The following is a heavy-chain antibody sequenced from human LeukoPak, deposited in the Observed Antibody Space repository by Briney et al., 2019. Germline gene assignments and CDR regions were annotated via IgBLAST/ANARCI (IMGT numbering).Heavy chain of an antibody. J-gene: IGHJ4*02. CDR2: ISYDGSNK. CDR1: GFTFSSSA. D-gene: IGHD4-11*01. CDR3: AKGTLTTVTPIDY. Sequence: GGSLRLSCAASGFTFSSSAMSWVRQAPGKGLEWVAVISYDGSNKYYADSVKGRFTISRDNSKNTLYLQMNSLRAEDTAVYYCAKGTLTTVTPIDYWGQGTLVTVSS. V-gene: IGHV3-30*18.